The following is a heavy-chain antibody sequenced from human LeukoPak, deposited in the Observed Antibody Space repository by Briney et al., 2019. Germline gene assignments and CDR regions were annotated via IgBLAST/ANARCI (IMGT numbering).Heavy chain of an antibody. CDR1: GFTFSSYG. Sequence: GGSLRLSCAASGFTFSSYGMHWVRQAPGKGLERVAFIRYDGSKKYYADSVKGRFTISTDNSKNTLYLQMNSLRAEDTAVYYCAKDLSPYSSSWALDYWGQGTLVTVSS. CDR3: AKDLSPYSSSWALDY. D-gene: IGHD6-13*01. V-gene: IGHV3-30*02. CDR2: IRYDGSKK. J-gene: IGHJ4*02.